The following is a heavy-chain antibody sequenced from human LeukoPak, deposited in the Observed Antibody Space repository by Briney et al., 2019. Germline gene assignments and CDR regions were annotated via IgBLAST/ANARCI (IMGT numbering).Heavy chain of an antibody. Sequence: GGSLRLSCAASGFTFSSYGMNWVRQAPGKGLEWVSSISSSSSYIYYADSVKGRFTISRDNAKNSLYLQMNSLRAEDTAVYYCARAPQWELSYYFDYWGQGTLVTVSS. J-gene: IGHJ4*02. V-gene: IGHV3-21*01. CDR2: ISSSSSYI. CDR1: GFTFSSYG. D-gene: IGHD1-26*01. CDR3: ARAPQWELSYYFDY.